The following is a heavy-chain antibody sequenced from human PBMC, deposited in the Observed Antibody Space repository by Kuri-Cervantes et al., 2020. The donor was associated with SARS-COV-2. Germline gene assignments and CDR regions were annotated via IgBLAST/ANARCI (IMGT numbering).Heavy chain of an antibody. V-gene: IGHV1-46*01. D-gene: IGHD5-18*01. Sequence: ASVKVSCKASGYTFTSYYMHWVRQAPGQGLEWMGIINPSGGSTSYAQKFQGRVTMTRDTSTSTVYMELSSLRSEDTAVYYCARVTTLGAMATDDAFDIWGQGTMVTVSS. CDR3: ARVTTLGAMATDDAFDI. CDR2: INPSGGST. CDR1: GYTFTSYY. J-gene: IGHJ3*02.